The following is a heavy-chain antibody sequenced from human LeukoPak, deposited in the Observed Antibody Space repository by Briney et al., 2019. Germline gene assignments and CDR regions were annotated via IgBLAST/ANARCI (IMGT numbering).Heavy chain of an antibody. J-gene: IGHJ4*02. CDR1: GFTFSSYA. CDR3: AKDWVGYDYVWGSYRPPLGY. Sequence: PGGSLRLSCAASGFTFSSYAMSWVRQAPGKGLEWVSAISGSGGSTYYADSVKGRFTISRDNSKNTLYLQMNSLRAEDTAVYYCAKDWVGYDYVWGSYRPPLGYWGQGTLVTVSS. CDR2: ISGSGGST. D-gene: IGHD3-16*02. V-gene: IGHV3-23*01.